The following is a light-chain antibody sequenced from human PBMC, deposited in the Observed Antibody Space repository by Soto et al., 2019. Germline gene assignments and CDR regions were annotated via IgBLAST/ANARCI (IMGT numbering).Light chain of an antibody. CDR2: EAS. J-gene: IGKJ4*01. Sequence: DIQVTQSPSTLSASVGYRFTITCRASQSISTWLAWYQQKPGKAPKLLIYEASSLESGVPSRFGGSGSGTEFTLTISSLQPDDFATYFCQQYDDYPLTFGGGTTVDIK. CDR1: QSISTW. V-gene: IGKV1-5*03. CDR3: QQYDDYPLT.